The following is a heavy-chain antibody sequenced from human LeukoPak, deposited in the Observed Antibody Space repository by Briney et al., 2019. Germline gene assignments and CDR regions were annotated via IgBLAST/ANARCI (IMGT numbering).Heavy chain of an antibody. CDR2: INHSGST. CDR3: ARGKKGLYDSSGYNFDY. CDR1: GGSFSGYY. V-gene: IGHV4-34*01. J-gene: IGHJ4*02. D-gene: IGHD3-22*01. Sequence: SETLSLTCAVYGGSFSGYYWSWIRQPPGKGLEWIGEINHSGSTNYNPSLKSRVTISVDTSKNQFSPKLSSVTAADTAVYYCARGKKGLYDSSGYNFDYWGQGTLVTVSS.